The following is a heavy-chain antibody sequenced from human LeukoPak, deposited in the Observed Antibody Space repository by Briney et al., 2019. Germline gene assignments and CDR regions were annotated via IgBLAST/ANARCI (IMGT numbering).Heavy chain of an antibody. CDR2: IYHTGST. CDR1: VYSISIGYY. Sequence: SETLSLTCGVSVYSISIGYYWTWIRQPPGKGLDWFGPIYHTGSTYYTPSHGSRVPISVDTSKKEISLNLNSVTAADTGVYYCARAGWIITSGIDYWGQGALVTVSS. V-gene: IGHV4-38-2*01. CDR3: ARAGWIITSGIDY. D-gene: IGHD3-10*01. J-gene: IGHJ4*02.